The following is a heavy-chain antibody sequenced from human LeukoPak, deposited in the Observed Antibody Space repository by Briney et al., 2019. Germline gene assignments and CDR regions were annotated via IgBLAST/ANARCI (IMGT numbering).Heavy chain of an antibody. CDR2: ITTYNGNI. Sequence: ASVKVSCKASGYTFTSYGISWVRQAPGQGLEWMGRITTYNGNINYAQKLQGRVTMTTDTSTSTAYMELRSLRSDDTAVYYCARVGDVYNYGYGVFDYWGQGTLVTVSS. J-gene: IGHJ4*02. D-gene: IGHD5-18*01. CDR3: ARVGDVYNYGYGVFDY. V-gene: IGHV1-18*01. CDR1: GYTFTSYG.